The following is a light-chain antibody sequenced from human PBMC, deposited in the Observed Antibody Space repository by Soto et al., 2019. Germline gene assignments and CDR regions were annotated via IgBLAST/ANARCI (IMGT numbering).Light chain of an antibody. CDR1: SSDFGGYNY. CDR3: SSYAAINHVYFV. Sequence: QSALTQPPSASGSAGQSVTISCTGTSSDFGGYNYVSWYQQYPGRAPKLMIYEVTKRPSGVPDRFSGSKSGNTASLTVSGLQAEDEDDYYCSSYAAINHVYFVFGGGTKLTVL. V-gene: IGLV2-8*01. J-gene: IGLJ3*02. CDR2: EVT.